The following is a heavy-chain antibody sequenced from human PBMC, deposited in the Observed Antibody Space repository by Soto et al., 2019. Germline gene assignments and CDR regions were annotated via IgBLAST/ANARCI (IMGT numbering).Heavy chain of an antibody. V-gene: IGHV1-69*13. CDR3: ARGIWRYCSSTSCFRWFDP. D-gene: IGHD2-2*01. CDR1: GGTFSSYA. Sequence: ASVKVSCKASGGTFSSYAISWVRQAPGQGLEWMGGIIPIFGTANYAQKFQGRVTITADESTSTAYMELSSLRSEDTAVYYCARGIWRYCSSTSCFRWFDPWGQGTLVTVSS. CDR2: IIPIFGTA. J-gene: IGHJ5*02.